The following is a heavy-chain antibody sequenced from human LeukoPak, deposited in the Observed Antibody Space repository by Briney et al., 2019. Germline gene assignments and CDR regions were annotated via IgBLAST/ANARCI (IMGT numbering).Heavy chain of an antibody. D-gene: IGHD2-2*01. J-gene: IGHJ4*02. CDR1: GGSISPYY. CDR2: IYYTGST. CDR3: ARQAYCSGTRCNPFDY. V-gene: IGHV4-59*08. Sequence: SETLSLTCSVSGGSISPYYWSWIRQPPGKPLEWIGFIYYTGSTTYNPSLKSRVTISVDTSKNQFSLILSSVTAADTAVYYCARQAYCSGTRCNPFDYWGQGTLVTVSS.